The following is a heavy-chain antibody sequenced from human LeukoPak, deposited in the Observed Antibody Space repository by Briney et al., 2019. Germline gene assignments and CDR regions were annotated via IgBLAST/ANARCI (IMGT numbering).Heavy chain of an antibody. CDR1: GGSFSGCY. CDR3: ARGVGADFDY. V-gene: IGHV4-34*01. J-gene: IGHJ4*02. D-gene: IGHD1-26*01. Sequence: SETLSLTCAVYGGSFSGCYWSWIRQPPGKGLEWIGEINHSGSTNYNPSLKSRVTISVDTSKNQFSLKLSSVTAADTAVYYCARGVGADFDYWGQGTLVTVSS. CDR2: INHSGST.